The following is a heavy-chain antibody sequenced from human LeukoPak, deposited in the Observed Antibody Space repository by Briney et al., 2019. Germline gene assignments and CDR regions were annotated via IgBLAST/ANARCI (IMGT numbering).Heavy chain of an antibody. CDR2: IWYDGTNK. Sequence: GGSLRLSCAASGFSFSSYGMHWVRQAPGKGLEWVAVIWYDGTNKYYADSVKGRFTISRDNSKNTLYLQMNNLRAEDTAVYYCARDQRGFSYSKYYFDYWGQGTLVTVSS. CDR1: GFSFSSYG. J-gene: IGHJ4*02. CDR3: ARDQRGFSYSKYYFDY. D-gene: IGHD5-18*01. V-gene: IGHV3-33*01.